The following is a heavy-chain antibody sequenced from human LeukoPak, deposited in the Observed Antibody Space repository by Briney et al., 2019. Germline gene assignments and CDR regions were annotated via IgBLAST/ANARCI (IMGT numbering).Heavy chain of an antibody. J-gene: IGHJ4*02. D-gene: IGHD5-18*01. V-gene: IGHV5-51*01. CDR1: GYSFTSYW. CDR3: ARRETAMVGGIDY. CDR2: IYPGDSDT. Sequence: GESLKISCKGSGYSFTSYWIAWVRQMPGKGLEWMGIIYPGDSDTRYSPSFQGQVTISADKSITTAYLQWSSLKASDTAMYYCARRETAMVGGIDYWGQGTLVTVSS.